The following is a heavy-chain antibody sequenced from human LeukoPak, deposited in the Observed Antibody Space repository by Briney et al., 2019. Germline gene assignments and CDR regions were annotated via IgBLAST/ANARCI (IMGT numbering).Heavy chain of an antibody. CDR2: ISSSASTI. D-gene: IGHD3-10*01. V-gene: IGHV3-48*03. Sequence: GGSLRLSCAASGFTFSSYEMNWVRQAPGKGLKWVSYISSSASTIYYADCVKGRFTISRDNANNSLYLQMNSLRAEDTAVYYCARTRRITMVRGAPHWGQGTLVTVSS. CDR1: GFTFSSYE. J-gene: IGHJ4*02. CDR3: ARTRRITMVRGAPH.